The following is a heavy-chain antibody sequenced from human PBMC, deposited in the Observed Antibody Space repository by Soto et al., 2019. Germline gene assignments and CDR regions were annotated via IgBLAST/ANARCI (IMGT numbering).Heavy chain of an antibody. CDR1: AASLSKYY. D-gene: IGHD3-16*01. CDR2: IYFNGNT. J-gene: IGHJ4*02. V-gene: IGHV4-59*01. Sequence: SETLSLTCTVSAASLSKYYWTWIRQPPGKGLEWIGYIYFNGNTKYNPSLEGRLTISIDTSKKEFSPKLTSVTAADAAVYYCASVTFGGIVLAHWGQGTLVTVS. CDR3: ASVTFGGIVLAH.